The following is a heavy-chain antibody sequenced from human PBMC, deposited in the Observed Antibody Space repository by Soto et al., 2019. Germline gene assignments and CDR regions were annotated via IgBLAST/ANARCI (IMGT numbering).Heavy chain of an antibody. Sequence: GGSLRLSCAASGFTFSSYGMHWVRQAPGKGLEWVAVIWYDGSNKYYADSVKGRFTISRDNSKNTLYLQMNSLRAEDTAVYYCARDYFGAAAYYYYGMDVWGQGTTVTVSS. J-gene: IGHJ6*02. CDR2: IWYDGSNK. CDR1: GFTFSSYG. V-gene: IGHV3-33*01. CDR3: ARDYFGAAAYYYYGMDV. D-gene: IGHD6-13*01.